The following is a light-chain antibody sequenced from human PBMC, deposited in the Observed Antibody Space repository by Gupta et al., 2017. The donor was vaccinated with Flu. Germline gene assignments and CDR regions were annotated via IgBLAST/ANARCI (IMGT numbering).Light chain of an antibody. CDR3: SSYTSTNTFYV. Sequence: QSALTQPASVSVSPAQSITISCTGTSSDVGRSDSVSWYQQHPGKAPKLIIYDVSNRPSGVSSRFSGSKSGNTASLTISGLEAEDETDCSSYTSTNTFYVFGPGTKVTVL. CDR1: SSDVGRSDS. V-gene: IGLV2-14*01. CDR2: DVS. J-gene: IGLJ1*01.